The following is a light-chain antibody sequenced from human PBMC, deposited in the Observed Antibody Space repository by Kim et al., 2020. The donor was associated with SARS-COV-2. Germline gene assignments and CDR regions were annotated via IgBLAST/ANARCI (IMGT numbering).Light chain of an antibody. CDR3: QTWGTGIWV. CDR1: SRHSSDA. J-gene: IGLJ3*02. Sequence: APVKSTCTLSSRHSSDAIAWHQQQPEKGPRYLMKLNSDGSHSKGDGIPDRFSGSSSGAERYLTISSLQSEDEADYYCQTWGTGIWVFGGGTQLTVL. CDR2: LNSDGSH. V-gene: IGLV4-69*01.